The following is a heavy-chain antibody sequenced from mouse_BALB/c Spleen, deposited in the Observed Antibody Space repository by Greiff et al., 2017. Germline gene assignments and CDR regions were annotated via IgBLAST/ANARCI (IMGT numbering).Heavy chain of an antibody. CDR3: AREGYECDEGYYFDY. J-gene: IGHJ2*01. CDR1: GFTFSSYA. Sequence: EVHLVESGGGLVKPGGSLKLSCAASGFTFSSYAMSWVRQTPEKRLEWVASISSGGSTYYPDSVKGRFTISRDNARTIQYLQMSSLGSEDTAMYDCAREGYECDEGYYFDYWGQGTTLTVSS. CDR2: ISSGGST. V-gene: IGHV5-6-5*01. D-gene: IGHD2-4*01.